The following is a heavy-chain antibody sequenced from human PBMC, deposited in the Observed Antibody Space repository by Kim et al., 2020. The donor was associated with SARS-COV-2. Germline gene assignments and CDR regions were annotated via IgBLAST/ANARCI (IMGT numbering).Heavy chain of an antibody. J-gene: IGHJ4*02. V-gene: IGHV3-30*04. D-gene: IGHD3-22*01. CDR2: ISYDGSNK. CDR1: GFTFSSYA. Sequence: GGSLRLSCAASGFTFSSYAMHWVRQAPGKGLEWVAVISYDGSNKYYADSVKGRFTISRDNSKNTLYLQMNSLRAEDTAVYYCARDVYYYDSSGQFDYWGQGTMVTGSS. CDR3: ARDVYYYDSSGQFDY.